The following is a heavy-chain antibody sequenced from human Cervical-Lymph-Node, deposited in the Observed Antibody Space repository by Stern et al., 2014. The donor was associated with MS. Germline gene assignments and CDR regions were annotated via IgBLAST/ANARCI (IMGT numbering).Heavy chain of an antibody. CDR2: IIPMVGTD. Sequence: QVQLVQSGAEVKKPGSSVRVSCKASGGTFSSYGISWVRQAHGQGLELMGGIIPMVGTDNYAPKFQGRVTITADAATSTAYMEVSSLISEDTAVYYCATSAGELTPEAVWGQGTTVTVFS. CDR3: ATSAGELTPEAV. D-gene: IGHD1-26*01. V-gene: IGHV1-69*01. CDR1: GGTFSSYG. J-gene: IGHJ6*02.